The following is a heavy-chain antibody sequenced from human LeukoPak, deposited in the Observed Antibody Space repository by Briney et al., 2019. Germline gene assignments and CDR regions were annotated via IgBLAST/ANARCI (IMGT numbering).Heavy chain of an antibody. J-gene: IGHJ4*02. Sequence: GGSLRLSCAASGFTFSSYSMNWVRQAPGKGLEWVANIKQDGSEKYYVDSVKGRFTISRDNTKNSVYLQMNSLRAEDTAVYYCARDRAVAGLFDYWGQGTLVTVSS. CDR1: GFTFSSYS. D-gene: IGHD6-19*01. CDR2: IKQDGSEK. CDR3: ARDRAVAGLFDY. V-gene: IGHV3-7*01.